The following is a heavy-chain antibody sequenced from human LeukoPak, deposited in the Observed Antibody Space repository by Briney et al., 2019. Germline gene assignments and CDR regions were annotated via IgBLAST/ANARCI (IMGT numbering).Heavy chain of an antibody. CDR3: ATRRIAVAAPFDY. D-gene: IGHD6-19*01. CDR2: IYYSGRT. CDR1: AASITSYY. J-gene: IGHJ4*02. V-gene: IGHV4-59*01. Sequence: PSETLSLTCAVAAASITSYYWSWIRPPPGKGREWIGYIYYSGRTNYNPSLKSRVTMSVDTSKNEFSLKLSSVTPADTAVYYCATRRIAVAAPFDYWGQGTLVTVSS.